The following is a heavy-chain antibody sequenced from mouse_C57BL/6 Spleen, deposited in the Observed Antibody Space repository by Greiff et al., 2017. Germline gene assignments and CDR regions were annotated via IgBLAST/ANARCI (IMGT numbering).Heavy chain of an antibody. Sequence: QVHVKQSGPGLVQPSQSLSITCTVSGFSLTSYGVHWVRQPPGKGLEWLGVIWSGGSTDYNAAFISRLSISKDNSKSQVFFKMNSLQADDTAIYYCAKTQLGVYWYFDVWGTGTTVTVSS. CDR2: IWSGGST. CDR3: AKTQLGVYWYFDV. D-gene: IGHD4-1*02. J-gene: IGHJ1*03. V-gene: IGHV2-4*01. CDR1: GFSLTSYG.